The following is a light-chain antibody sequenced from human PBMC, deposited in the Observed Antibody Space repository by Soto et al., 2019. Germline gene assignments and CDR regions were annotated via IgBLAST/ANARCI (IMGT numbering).Light chain of an antibody. J-gene: IGKJ2*01. CDR3: QQTPIIPYT. V-gene: IGKV1-39*01. CDR1: QSINSY. CDR2: AES. Sequence: DTQMTQSPSSLSASVGDRVTINCRASQSINSYLNWYQQKPGEAHNLLIYAESSLQSGVPPRFSGSGSETNLTPTIHILQQAYFSTYYCQQTPIIPYTF.